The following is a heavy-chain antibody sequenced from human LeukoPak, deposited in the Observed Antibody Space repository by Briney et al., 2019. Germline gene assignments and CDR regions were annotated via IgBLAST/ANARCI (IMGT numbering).Heavy chain of an antibody. CDR2: TYYRSKWYN. D-gene: IGHD2-2*02. J-gene: IGHJ6*02. Sequence: SQTLSLTCAISGDSVSSNSAAWNWIRQSPSRGLEWLGRTYYRSKWYNDYAVSVKSRITINPDTSKNQFSPQLNSVTPEDTAVYYCARDGIVVVPAAIIYYYYGMDVWGQGTTVTVSS. CDR1: GDSVSSNSAA. CDR3: ARDGIVVVPAAIIYYYYGMDV. V-gene: IGHV6-1*01.